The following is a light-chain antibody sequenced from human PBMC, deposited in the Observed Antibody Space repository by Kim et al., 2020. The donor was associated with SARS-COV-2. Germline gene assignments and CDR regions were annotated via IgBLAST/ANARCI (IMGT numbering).Light chain of an antibody. Sequence: DIEMTQSPSSLSASVGDRVTITCRASQGITNYLAWYQQKPGHAPKVLIYEASTLQSGVPSRFSGSGSGTEFTLTISSLQPEDAATYDCQLYDIAPFTFGPGTKLEIK. J-gene: IGKJ2*01. V-gene: IGKV1-27*01. CDR1: QGITNY. CDR3: QLYDIAPFT. CDR2: EAS.